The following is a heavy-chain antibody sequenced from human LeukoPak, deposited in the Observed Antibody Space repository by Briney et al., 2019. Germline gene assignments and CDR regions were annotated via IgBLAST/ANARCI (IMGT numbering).Heavy chain of an antibody. CDR3: AKSGSEWSYSEY. Sequence: GGSLRLSCAASGFTFSSYAMNWVRQAPGKGLEWVSDIYNDGGSTYYADSVKGRFTISRDNSKNTLYLQMNSLRVEDTAVYYRAKSGSEWSYSEYWGQGTLVTVSS. J-gene: IGHJ4*02. CDR1: GFTFSSYA. D-gene: IGHD3-3*01. V-gene: IGHV3-23*01. CDR2: IYNDGGST.